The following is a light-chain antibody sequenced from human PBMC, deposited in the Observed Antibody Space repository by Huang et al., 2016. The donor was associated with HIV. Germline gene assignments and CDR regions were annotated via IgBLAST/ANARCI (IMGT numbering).Light chain of an antibody. Sequence: DIVLTQSPHSLAVSLGESATINCKSSQRLLYRSNNTNHLVWEQQKPGQPPKLLRYWASTRESGVPDRFSASGSGTDFTRTISSLQAEDVAVYYCQQYYTVPWTFGQGTKVEI. CDR2: WAS. J-gene: IGKJ1*01. V-gene: IGKV4-1*01. CDR1: QRLLYRSNNTNH. CDR3: QQYYTVPWT.